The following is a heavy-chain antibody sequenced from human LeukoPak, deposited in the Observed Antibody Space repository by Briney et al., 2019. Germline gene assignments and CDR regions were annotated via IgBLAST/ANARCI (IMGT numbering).Heavy chain of an antibody. D-gene: IGHD3-9*01. Sequence: GGSLRLSCAASGFTFSSYTMNWVRQAPGKGLEWVSSISSSSSYIYYAESMKGRFTISRDNAKNSLYLQMNSLRAEDTAVYYCRLYRYDILTGEYAFDIWGQGTMVTVSS. CDR2: ISSSSSYI. CDR3: RLYRYDILTGEYAFDI. V-gene: IGHV3-21*01. CDR1: GFTFSSYT. J-gene: IGHJ3*02.